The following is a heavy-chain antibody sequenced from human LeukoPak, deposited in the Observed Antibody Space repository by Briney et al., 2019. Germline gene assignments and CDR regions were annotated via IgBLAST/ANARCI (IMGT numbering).Heavy chain of an antibody. CDR3: ARKPDYYGADY. J-gene: IGHJ4*02. V-gene: IGHV3-74*01. Sequence: GGSLRLSCAASGFTFSNYWMHWVRHVPGKGLVWVSRIKGDGGSPTYADSVKGRFTISRDNAKHTLHLQMNSLRAEDTAVYYCARKPDYYGADYWGQGTLVTVSS. CDR1: GFTFSNYW. D-gene: IGHD3-10*01. CDR2: IKGDGGSP.